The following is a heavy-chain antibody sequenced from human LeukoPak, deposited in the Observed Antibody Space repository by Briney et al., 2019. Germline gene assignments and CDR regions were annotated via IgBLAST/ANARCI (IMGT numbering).Heavy chain of an antibody. J-gene: IGHJ4*02. V-gene: IGHV3-73*01. Sequence: GGSLRLSCAASGFTFSGSAMHWVRQASGKGLEWVGRIRSKANSYATAYAASVKGRFTISRDDSKNTAYLQMNSLKTEDTAVYYCTSHTYDFWSGYRQGGDYWGQGTLVTVSS. CDR3: TSHTYDFWSGYRQGGDY. CDR2: IRSKANSYAT. CDR1: GFTFSGSA. D-gene: IGHD3-3*01.